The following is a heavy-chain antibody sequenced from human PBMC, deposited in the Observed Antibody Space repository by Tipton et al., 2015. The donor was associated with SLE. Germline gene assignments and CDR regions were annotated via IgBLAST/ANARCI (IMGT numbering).Heavy chain of an antibody. J-gene: IGHJ4*02. CDR2: IIPIFGTA. V-gene: IGHV1-69*13. CDR1: GYTFTDYY. Sequence: QLVQSGAEVKKPGASVKVSCKTSGYTFTDYYLHWVRQAPGQGLEWMGGIIPIFGTANYAQKFQGRVTITADESTSTAYMELSSLRSEDTAVYYCVGAFQYSFAYWGQATLVPVSS. CDR3: VGAFQYSFAY.